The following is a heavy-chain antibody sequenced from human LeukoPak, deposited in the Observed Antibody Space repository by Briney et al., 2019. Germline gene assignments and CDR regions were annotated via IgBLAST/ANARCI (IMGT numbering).Heavy chain of an antibody. CDR1: GFTFRSYA. J-gene: IGHJ4*02. Sequence: GGSLRLSCAATGFTFRSYAMSWVRQAPGKGLEWVSAISGSGSAYYSDSVKGRFTISRDNSKNTLNLQMHSLRAEDTAVYYCAKRYYDGGSGYYLPFDYWGQGTLVTVSS. CDR3: AKRYYDGGSGYYLPFDY. CDR2: ISGSGSA. V-gene: IGHV3-23*01. D-gene: IGHD3-22*01.